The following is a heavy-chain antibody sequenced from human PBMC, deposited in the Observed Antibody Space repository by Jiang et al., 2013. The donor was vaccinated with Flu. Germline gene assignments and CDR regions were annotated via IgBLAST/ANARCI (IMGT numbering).Heavy chain of an antibody. CDR3: ARAGGSGRGYGMDV. J-gene: IGHJ6*02. Sequence: SGSGLVKPSETLSLTCTVSGGSVSSGNYYWSWIRQPPGKGLEWIGYLYNSGSTKYNPSLKSRVTISVDMSQTQISLRLGSVIAADTAMYYCARAGGSGRGYGMDVWGQGT. CDR1: GGSVSSGNYY. CDR2: LYNSGST. V-gene: IGHV4-61*01. D-gene: IGHD3-10*01.